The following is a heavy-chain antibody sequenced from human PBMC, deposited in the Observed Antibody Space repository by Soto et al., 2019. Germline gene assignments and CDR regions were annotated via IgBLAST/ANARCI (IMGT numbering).Heavy chain of an antibody. D-gene: IGHD5-12*01. Sequence: ASVKVSCKASGYTFTSYAMHWVRQAPGQRLEWMGWINAGNGNTKYSQKFQGRVTITRDTSASTAYMELSSLRSEDTAVYYCARVGGRGYSGYDSRFDYWGQGTLVTVPQ. V-gene: IGHV1-3*01. J-gene: IGHJ4*02. CDR3: ARVGGRGYSGYDSRFDY. CDR1: GYTFTSYA. CDR2: INAGNGNT.